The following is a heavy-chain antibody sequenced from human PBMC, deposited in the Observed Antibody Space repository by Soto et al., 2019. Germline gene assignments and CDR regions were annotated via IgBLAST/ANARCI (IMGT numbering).Heavy chain of an antibody. V-gene: IGHV3-48*01. J-gene: IGHJ6*02. CDR1: GFTFSRYS. Sequence: GGSLRLSCAASGFTFSRYSMNWVRQAPGKGLEWVSYISSSSNSIYYADSVKGRFTISRDNSKNTLYLQMNSLRAEDTAVYYCARDQRVRDYDFLYGMDVWGQGTTVTVSS. CDR2: ISSSSNSI. D-gene: IGHD3-3*01. CDR3: ARDQRVRDYDFLYGMDV.